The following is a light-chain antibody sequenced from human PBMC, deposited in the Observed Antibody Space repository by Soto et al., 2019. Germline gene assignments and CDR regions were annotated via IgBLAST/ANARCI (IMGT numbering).Light chain of an antibody. V-gene: IGKV1-39*01. CDR1: QTISSY. Sequence: DLQMTQSPSSLSASVGDRVTVTCRASQTISSYLNWYQLKPGKAPKLLIYAASRLQSGVPSRFSGGGSGTDFTLTISSLQPEDFATYYCQQGYSAPQTFGQGTKVEIK. CDR3: QQGYSAPQT. CDR2: AAS. J-gene: IGKJ1*01.